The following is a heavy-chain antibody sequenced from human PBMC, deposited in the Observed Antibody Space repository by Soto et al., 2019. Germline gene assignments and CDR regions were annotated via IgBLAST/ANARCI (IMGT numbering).Heavy chain of an antibody. D-gene: IGHD4-17*01. J-gene: IGHJ4*02. V-gene: IGHV3-23*01. CDR3: AKGTIPYGANSYYFDY. CDR1: GFTFRNFA. Sequence: HPGGSLRLSXAASGFTFRNFAMTWVRQAPGKGLEWVSSISRSGVNSSYADSVKGRFTISRDTSKNTLYLQMNSLRAEDTAVYYCAKGTIPYGANSYYFDYWGQGTLVTVSS. CDR2: ISRSGVNS.